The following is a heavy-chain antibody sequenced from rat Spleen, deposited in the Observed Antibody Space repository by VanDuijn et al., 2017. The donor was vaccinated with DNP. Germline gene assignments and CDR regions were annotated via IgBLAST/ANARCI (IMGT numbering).Heavy chain of an antibody. CDR2: ISYDGSRT. D-gene: IGHD1-6*01. Sequence: EVQLVESGGGLVQPGRSLKLSCAASGLTFSYYAMAWVRQAPTKGLEWVATISYDGSRTYYRDSVKGRFTISRDNAKSSLYLQMNSLRSEDTATYYCARQRVMYTTATGFAYWGQGTLVTVSS. V-gene: IGHV5-29*01. CDR1: GLTFSYYA. CDR3: ARQRVMYTTATGFAY. J-gene: IGHJ3*01.